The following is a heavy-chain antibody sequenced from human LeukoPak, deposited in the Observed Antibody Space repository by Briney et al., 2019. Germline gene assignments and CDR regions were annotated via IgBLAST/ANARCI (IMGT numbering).Heavy chain of an antibody. D-gene: IGHD5-24*01. CDR1: GGSFSGYY. V-gene: IGHV4-34*01. CDR2: INHSGST. J-gene: IGHJ4*02. CDR3: ARARSRWLQLPGY. Sequence: PSETLSLTCAVYGGSFSGYYWSWLSQPPGKGLEWMGDINHSGSTNYNPSLTSRVTISVDTSKNQFSLKLSSVTAADTAVYYCARARSRWLQLPGYWGQGTLVTVSS.